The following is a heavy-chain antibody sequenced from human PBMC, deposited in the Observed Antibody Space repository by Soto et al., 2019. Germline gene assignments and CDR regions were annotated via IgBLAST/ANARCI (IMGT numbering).Heavy chain of an antibody. CDR1: GFTFSDYY. V-gene: IGHV3-11*01. Sequence: GGSLRLSCAASGFTFSDYYMSWIRQAPGKGLEWVSYISSSGSTIYYADSVKGRFTISRDNAKNSLYLQMNSLRAEDTAVYYCARAKCSGGSCYRPPYYYYYYMDVWGKGTTVTVSS. CDR2: ISSSGSTI. D-gene: IGHD2-15*01. CDR3: ARAKCSGGSCYRPPYYYYYYMDV. J-gene: IGHJ6*03.